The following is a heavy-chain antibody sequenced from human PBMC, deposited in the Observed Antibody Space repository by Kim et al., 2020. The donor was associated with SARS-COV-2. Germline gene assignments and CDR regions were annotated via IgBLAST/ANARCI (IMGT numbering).Heavy chain of an antibody. J-gene: IGHJ4*02. CDR3: SSGGVVVAATYLDY. Sequence: SETLSLTCAVYGGSFSGYYWSWIRQPPGKGLEWIGEINHSGSTNYNPSLKSRVTISVDTSKNQFSLKLSSVTAADTAVYYCSSGGVVVAATYLDYWGQGTLVTVSS. V-gene: IGHV4-34*01. CDR2: INHSGST. CDR1: GGSFSGYY. D-gene: IGHD2-15*01.